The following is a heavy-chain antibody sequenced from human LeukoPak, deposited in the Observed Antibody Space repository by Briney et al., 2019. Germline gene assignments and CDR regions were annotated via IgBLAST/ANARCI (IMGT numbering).Heavy chain of an antibody. D-gene: IGHD3-22*01. Sequence: GASVKVSCKASGGTFSSYAISWVRQAPGQGLEWMGWINPNSGGTNYAQKFQGRVTMTRDTSISTAYMELSRLRSDDTAVYYCARAGFVYDSSAPHAFDIWGQGTMVTVSS. CDR2: INPNSGGT. CDR1: GGTFSSYA. V-gene: IGHV1-2*02. J-gene: IGHJ3*02. CDR3: ARAGFVYDSSAPHAFDI.